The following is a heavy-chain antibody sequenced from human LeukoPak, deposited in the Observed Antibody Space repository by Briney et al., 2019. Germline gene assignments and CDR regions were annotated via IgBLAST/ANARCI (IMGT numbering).Heavy chain of an antibody. V-gene: IGHV3-30*03. J-gene: IGHJ4*02. CDR3: ARDQEFALRGVIIY. CDR1: GFTFSSYG. D-gene: IGHD3-10*01. Sequence: GGSLRLSCAASGFTFSSYGMNWVRQAPGKGLEWVAVISYDGSNKYYADSVKGRFTISRDNSKNTLYLQMNSLRAEDTAVYYCARDQEFALRGVIIYWGQGTLVTVSS. CDR2: ISYDGSNK.